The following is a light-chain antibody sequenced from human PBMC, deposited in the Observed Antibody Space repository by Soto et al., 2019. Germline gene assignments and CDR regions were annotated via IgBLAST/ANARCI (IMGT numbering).Light chain of an antibody. Sequence: QSVLTQPPSASGTPGQRVTISCSASSGSLSVDWYQHLPGTPPKLLIYSNYQRPSGVPDRFSGSKSGTSASLAISGLQSEDDADYYCAAWDDSLNGLYVFGTGTKLTVL. V-gene: IGLV1-44*01. CDR1: SGSLS. CDR3: AAWDDSLNGLYV. CDR2: SNY. J-gene: IGLJ1*01.